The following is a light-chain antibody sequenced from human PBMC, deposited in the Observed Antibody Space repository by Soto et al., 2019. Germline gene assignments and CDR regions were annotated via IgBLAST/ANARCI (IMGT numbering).Light chain of an antibody. CDR2: GAS. CDR3: QQYDNSPHP. CDR1: QSISSSY. Sequence: EIVLTQSPGTMSLSPGERATLSCRASQSISSSYLAWYQQKHGQAPRLLIYGASSRATGIPDRFSGSGSGTDFTLTISRLEPEDFAVYYCQQYDNSPHPFGQGTKLEIK. V-gene: IGKV3-20*01. J-gene: IGKJ2*01.